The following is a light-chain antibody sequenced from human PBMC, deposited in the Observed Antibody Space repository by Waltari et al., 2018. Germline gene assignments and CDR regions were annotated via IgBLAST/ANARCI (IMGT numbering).Light chain of an antibody. CDR3: ALWDDSLNGVV. CDR1: SLSTYY. V-gene: IGLV3-19*01. CDR2: GKN. J-gene: IGLJ2*01. Sequence: SSELTQDPAVSVAVGQTVIITCQVHSLSTYYASWYQQNPGHATVLVIYGKNNRPSGIPDRFSGAKSGTSASLAISGLQSEDEGDYYCALWDDSLNGVVFGGGTKLTVL.